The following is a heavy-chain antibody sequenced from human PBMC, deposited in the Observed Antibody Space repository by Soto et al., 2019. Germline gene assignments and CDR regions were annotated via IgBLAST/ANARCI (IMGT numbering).Heavy chain of an antibody. Sequence: GASVKVSCKDSGGTFSSYTSSWVRQAPGQGLEWMGRIIPILGIANYAQKLQGRVTMTTDTSTSTAYMELRSLRSDDTAVYYCARAGGYGKDQGDYWGQGTLVTVSS. J-gene: IGHJ4*02. V-gene: IGHV1-69*02. CDR1: GGTFSSYT. CDR2: IIPILGIA. D-gene: IGHD5-12*01. CDR3: ARAGGYGKDQGDY.